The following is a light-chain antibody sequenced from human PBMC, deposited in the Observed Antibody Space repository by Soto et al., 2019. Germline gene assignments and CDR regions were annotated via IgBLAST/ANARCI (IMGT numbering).Light chain of an antibody. V-gene: IGLV2-14*03. CDR2: DVN. CDR1: SSDIGAYNF. J-gene: IGLJ2*01. Sequence: HSALTQAASVSGFPGQSISISCTGTSSDIGAYNFVSWYQQHPGKAPKLMLYDVNIRPSGVSNRFSGSKSGNTASLTISGLQAEDEADYYCTSWTTSTTMIFGGGTKVTVL. CDR3: TSWTTSTTMI.